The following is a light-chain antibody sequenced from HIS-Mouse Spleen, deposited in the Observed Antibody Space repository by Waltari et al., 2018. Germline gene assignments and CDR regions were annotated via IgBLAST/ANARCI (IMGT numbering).Light chain of an antibody. CDR2: DDS. Sequence: SYVLTQPPSVSVAPGQTARITCGGHNIGSKRGHWYQQKPGEAPVLVVYDDSHRPSGIPERFSGSNSGNTATLTISRVEAGDEADYYCQVWDSSSDHYVFGTGTKVTVL. J-gene: IGLJ1*01. CDR3: QVWDSSSDHYV. CDR1: NIGSKR. V-gene: IGLV3-21*02.